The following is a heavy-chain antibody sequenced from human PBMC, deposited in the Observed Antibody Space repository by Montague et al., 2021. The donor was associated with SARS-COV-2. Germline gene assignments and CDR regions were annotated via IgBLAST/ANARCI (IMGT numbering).Heavy chain of an antibody. D-gene: IGHD3-22*01. Sequence: SETLSLTCTVSGGSISSSSYYWGWIRQPPGKGLEWIGSIYYSGSTYYNPSLKSRVTISVDTSKNQFSLKLSSVTAAETAVYYCARHGKTRIAMIVVVIGYFDYWGQGTLVTVSS. CDR3: ARHGKTRIAMIVVVIGYFDY. V-gene: IGHV4-39*01. CDR2: IYYSGST. CDR1: GGSISSSSYY. J-gene: IGHJ4*02.